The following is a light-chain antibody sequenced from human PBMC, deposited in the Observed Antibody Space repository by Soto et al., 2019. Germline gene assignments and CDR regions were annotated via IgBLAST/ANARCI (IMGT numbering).Light chain of an antibody. CDR3: SSYTSTSSYV. J-gene: IGLJ1*01. V-gene: IGLV2-14*03. CDR1: SSDIGGYNS. CDR2: EVI. Sequence: QSALTQPASVSGSPGRSITVSCTGTSSDIGGYNSVSWYQQHPGKAPELIIYEVINRPSGVSDRFSGSKSGNTASLTISGLQAEDEADYYCSSYTSTSSYVFATGTKLTVL.